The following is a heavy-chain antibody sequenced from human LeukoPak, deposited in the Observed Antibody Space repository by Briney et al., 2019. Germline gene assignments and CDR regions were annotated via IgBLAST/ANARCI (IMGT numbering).Heavy chain of an antibody. CDR2: IYTSGST. CDR1: GGSISSYY. D-gene: IGHD3-22*01. Sequence: ETLSLTCTVSGGSISSYYWSWIRQPAGKGLEWIGRIYTSGSTNYNPSLKSRVTMSVDTSKNQFSLKLSSVTAADTAVYYCARDYYDSSGYYPTYYFDYWGQGTLVTVSS. J-gene: IGHJ4*02. CDR3: ARDYYDSSGYYPTYYFDY. V-gene: IGHV4-4*07.